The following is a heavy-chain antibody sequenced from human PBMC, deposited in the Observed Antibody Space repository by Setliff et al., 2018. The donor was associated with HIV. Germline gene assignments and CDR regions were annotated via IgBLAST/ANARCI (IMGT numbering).Heavy chain of an antibody. J-gene: IGHJ3*01. Sequence: GSLRLSCAASGFTFSSYSMNWVRQAPGKGLEWVSYISSSSSTIYYADSVEGRFTISRDNAKNSLYLQMDSLRGEDTAVYYCAREGVHHNFWSGYTYYYGLDVWGQGTTVTV. V-gene: IGHV3-48*01. D-gene: IGHD3-3*01. CDR1: GFTFSSYS. CDR2: ISSSSSTI. CDR3: AREGVHHNFWSGYTYYYGLDV.